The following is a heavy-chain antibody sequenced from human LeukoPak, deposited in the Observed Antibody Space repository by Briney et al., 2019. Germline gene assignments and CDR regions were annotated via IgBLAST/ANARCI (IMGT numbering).Heavy chain of an antibody. CDR3: VKDLRSDFMGVLSRYLSY. V-gene: IGHV3-64D*09. Sequence: GGSLRLSCSASGFTFSSFAMHWVRQAPGKGLEYVAAITLNGGSTYYADSVKGRFTISRDNSKNTLYLQMSSLRAEDTAVYLCVKDLRSDFMGVLSRYLSYWGQGTLVTVSS. J-gene: IGHJ4*02. D-gene: IGHD2/OR15-2a*01. CDR1: GFTFSSFA. CDR2: ITLNGGST.